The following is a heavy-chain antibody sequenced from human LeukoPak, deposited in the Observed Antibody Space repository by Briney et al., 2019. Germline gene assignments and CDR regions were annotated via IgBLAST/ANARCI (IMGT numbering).Heavy chain of an antibody. CDR3: ARVRSYYYYYMDV. CDR1: GDSISSGSNY. Sequence: SETLSLTCTVSGDSISSGSNYWSWIRQPAGKGLEWIGRIYTSGSTNYNPSLKSRVTMSVDTSKNQFSLKLSSVTAADTAVYYCARVRSYYYYYMDVWGKGTTVTVSS. CDR2: IYTSGST. V-gene: IGHV4-61*02. J-gene: IGHJ6*03. D-gene: IGHD3-10*01.